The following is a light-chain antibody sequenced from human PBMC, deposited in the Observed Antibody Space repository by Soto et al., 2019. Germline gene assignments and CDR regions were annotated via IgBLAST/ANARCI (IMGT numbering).Light chain of an antibody. J-gene: IGKJ3*01. CDR2: AAS. Sequence: DIQMTQSPSSLSASVGDRVTITCRASQSISSYLNWYQQKPGKDPKLLIYAASSLQSGVPSRFSSSASETDVNLTISSLQPEDFATYYCQQSYSTPFTFCPGTKVDIK. CDR1: QSISSY. V-gene: IGKV1-39*01. CDR3: QQSYSTPFT.